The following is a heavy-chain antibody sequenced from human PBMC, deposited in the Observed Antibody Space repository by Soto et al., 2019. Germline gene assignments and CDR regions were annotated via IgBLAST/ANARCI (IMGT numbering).Heavy chain of an antibody. CDR2: IWYDGSNK. CDR3: AREVDDSSGYWYFDAFDI. J-gene: IGHJ3*02. D-gene: IGHD3-22*01. Sequence: QVQLVESGGGVVQPGRSLRLSCAASGFTFSSYGMHWVRQAPGKGLEWVAVIWYDGSNKYYADSVKGRFTISRDNSKNTLYLKMNSLRAEDTAVYYCAREVDDSSGYWYFDAFDIWGQGTMVTVSS. V-gene: IGHV3-33*01. CDR1: GFTFSSYG.